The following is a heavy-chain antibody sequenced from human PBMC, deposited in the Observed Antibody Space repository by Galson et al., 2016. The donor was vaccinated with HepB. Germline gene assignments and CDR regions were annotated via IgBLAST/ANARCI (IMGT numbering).Heavy chain of an antibody. J-gene: IGHJ4*02. V-gene: IGHV3-53*01. CDR2: IYSGGST. D-gene: IGHD3-10*01. CDR1: GLTFSRYW. Sequence: SLRLSCAASGLTFSRYWMTWVRQAPGKGLEWVSVIYSGGSTYYADSVKGRFTISRDNSKNTLSLQMNSLRAEDTAVYYCARESRMVRGVITYFFDYWGQGTLVTVSS. CDR3: ARESRMVRGVITYFFDY.